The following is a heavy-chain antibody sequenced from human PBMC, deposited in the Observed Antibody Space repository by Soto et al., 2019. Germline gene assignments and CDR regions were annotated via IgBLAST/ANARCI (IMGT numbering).Heavy chain of an antibody. CDR1: GYTFTSYD. CDR3: ARLQPGYCSGGSCYPGFDP. D-gene: IGHD2-15*01. CDR2: MNPNSGSP. J-gene: IGHJ5*02. Sequence: ASVKVSCKASGYTFTSYDINWVRQATGQGLEWMGWMNPNSGSPGYEQKFQGRVTMTRTTSISTAYMELSSLRSGDTAVYYFARLQPGYCSGGSCYPGFDPWGQGTLVTVSS. V-gene: IGHV1-8*01.